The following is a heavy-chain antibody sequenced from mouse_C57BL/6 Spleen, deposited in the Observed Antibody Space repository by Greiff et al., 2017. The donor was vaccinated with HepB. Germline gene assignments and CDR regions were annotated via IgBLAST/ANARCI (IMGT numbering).Heavy chain of an antibody. CDR1: GYTFTDYE. J-gene: IGHJ4*01. D-gene: IGHD2-4*01. V-gene: IGHV1-15*01. CDR3: TREGDDYDAADPYYAMDY. CDR2: IDPETGGT. Sequence: QVQLKQSGAELVRPGASVTLSCKASGYTFTDYEMHWVKQTPVHGLEWIGAIDPETGGTAYNQKFKGKAILTADKSSSTAYMELRSLTSEDSAVYYCTREGDDYDAADPYYAMDYWGQGTSVTVSS.